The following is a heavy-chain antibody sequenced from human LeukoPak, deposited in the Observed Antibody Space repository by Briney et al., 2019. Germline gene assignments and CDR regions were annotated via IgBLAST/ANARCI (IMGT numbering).Heavy chain of an antibody. Sequence: PGGSLRLSCAASGFTFSDYYMSWIRQAPGKGLEWVSYISSSSSYTNYADSVKGRFTISRDNAKNSLYLQMNSLRAEDTAVYYCARALYYDSSGPGYWGQGTLATVSS. CDR2: ISSSSSYT. V-gene: IGHV3-11*05. D-gene: IGHD3-22*01. CDR3: ARALYYDSSGPGY. CDR1: GFTFSDYY. J-gene: IGHJ4*02.